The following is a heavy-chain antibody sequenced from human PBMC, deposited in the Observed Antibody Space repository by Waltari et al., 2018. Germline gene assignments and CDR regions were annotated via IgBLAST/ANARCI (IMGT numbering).Heavy chain of an antibody. CDR3: ARVSTTVTTRRDY. Sequence: QVQLVQSGAEVKKPGSSVKVSCKASGGTFSSYTIRWVRQAPGQGLEWMGRIIPILGIANYAQKFQGRVTITADKSTSTAYMELSSLRSEDTAVYYCARVSTTVTTRRDYWGQGTLVTVSS. D-gene: IGHD4-17*01. J-gene: IGHJ4*02. V-gene: IGHV1-69*02. CDR1: GGTFSSYT. CDR2: IIPILGIA.